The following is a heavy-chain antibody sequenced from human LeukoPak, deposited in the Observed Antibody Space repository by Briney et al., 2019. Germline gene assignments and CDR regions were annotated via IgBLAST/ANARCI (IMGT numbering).Heavy chain of an antibody. CDR2: IKQDGSEK. J-gene: IGHJ6*02. CDR3: ARDAYSSGYHYYYGMDV. V-gene: IGHV3-7*03. Sequence: GSLRLSCAASGFTFSSYWMSWVRQAPGKGLEWVANIKQDGSEKYYVDSVKGRFTISRDNSKNTLYLQMNSLRDEDTAVYYCARDAYSSGYHYYYGMDVWGQGTTVTVSS. D-gene: IGHD6-19*01. CDR1: GFTFSSYW.